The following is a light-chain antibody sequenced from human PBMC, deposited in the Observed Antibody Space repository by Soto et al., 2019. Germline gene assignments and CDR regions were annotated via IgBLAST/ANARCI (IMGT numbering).Light chain of an antibody. CDR3: QKYGSSPPRYT. CDR2: GAS. Sequence: EIVLTQSPGTLSLSPGERATLSCRASQSVSSSYLAWYQQKPGQAPRLLIYGASSRATGIPDRFSGSGSGTDVTLTISRLEPEDFAVYYCQKYGSSPPRYTFGQGTKLEIK. CDR1: QSVSSSY. J-gene: IGKJ2*01. V-gene: IGKV3-20*01.